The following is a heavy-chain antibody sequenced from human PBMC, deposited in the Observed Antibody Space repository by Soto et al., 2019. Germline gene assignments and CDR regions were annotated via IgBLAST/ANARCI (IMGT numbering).Heavy chain of an antibody. V-gene: IGHV4-39*01. CDR2: IYYSGST. J-gene: IGHJ6*02. Sequence: SETLSLICTVSGGSILDSTYYWAWIRQPPGKGLEWIGSIYYSGSTYYNPSLKSRVTISVDTSKNQFSLKLSSVTAADTAVYYCARRLYYDSSGFEGGGMDVWGQGTTVTVSS. D-gene: IGHD3-22*01. CDR3: ARRLYYDSSGFEGGGMDV. CDR1: GGSILDSTYY.